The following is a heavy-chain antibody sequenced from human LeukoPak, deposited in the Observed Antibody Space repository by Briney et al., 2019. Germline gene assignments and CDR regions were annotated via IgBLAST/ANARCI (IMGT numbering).Heavy chain of an antibody. CDR2: VSNSGTT. V-gene: IGHV4-59*01. J-gene: IGHJ4*02. D-gene: IGHD1-26*01. CDR3: ASGGGGSYSPSGY. CDR1: GGSISSYY. Sequence: PSETLSLTCTVSGGSISSYYWNWIRQPPGKGLEWIGYVSNSGTTNYNPSLKSRVTISVDTSKNQFSLELSSVTSADTAVYYCASGGGGSYSPSGYWGPGTLVTVSS.